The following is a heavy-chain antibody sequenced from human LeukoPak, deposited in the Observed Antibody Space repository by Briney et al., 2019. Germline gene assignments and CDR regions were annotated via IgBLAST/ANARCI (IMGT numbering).Heavy chain of an antibody. CDR2: IIPIFGTA. D-gene: IGHD2-21*02. CDR3: AREDSSYCGGDCYSRYFQH. V-gene: IGHV1-69*05. CDR1: GGTFSSYA. J-gene: IGHJ1*01. Sequence: GSSVKVSCKASGGTFSSYAISWVRQAPGQGLEWMGGIIPIFGTANYAQKFQGRVTMTRDTSTSTVYMELSSLRSEDTAVYYCAREDSSYCGGDCYSRYFQHWGQGTLVTVSS.